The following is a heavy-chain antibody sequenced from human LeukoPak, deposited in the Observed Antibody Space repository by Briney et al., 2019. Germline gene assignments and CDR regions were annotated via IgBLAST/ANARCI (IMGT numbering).Heavy chain of an antibody. J-gene: IGHJ4*02. CDR2: IIPIFGTA. CDR1: GGTFSSYA. D-gene: IGHD6-13*01. Sequence: GASVKVSCKASGGTFSSYAISWVRQAPGQGLEWMGGIIPIFGTANYAQKFQGRVTITADESTSTAYMELSSLRSEDTAVYYCASRGIAAAAVDYWGQGTLVTVSS. V-gene: IGHV1-69*01. CDR3: ASRGIAAAAVDY.